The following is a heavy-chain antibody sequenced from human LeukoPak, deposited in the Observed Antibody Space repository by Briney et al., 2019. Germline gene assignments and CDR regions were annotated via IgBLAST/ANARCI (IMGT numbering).Heavy chain of an antibody. J-gene: IGHJ4*02. V-gene: IGHV3-11*01. CDR1: GFTFSDYY. CDR3: ARGSVVAANFDF. CDR2: ITISGSST. D-gene: IGHD2-15*01. Sequence: GGSLRLSCAASGFTFSDYYMSWIRQAPGKGLEWVSSITISGSSTYNADSVKGRFTISRDNAKNSLYLQMNSLRAEDTAVYYCARGSVVAANFDFWGQGTLVTASS.